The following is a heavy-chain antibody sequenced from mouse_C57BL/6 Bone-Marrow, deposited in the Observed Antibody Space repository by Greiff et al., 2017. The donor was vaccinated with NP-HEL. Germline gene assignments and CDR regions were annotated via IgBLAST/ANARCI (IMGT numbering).Heavy chain of an antibody. Sequence: DVHLVESGGGLVKPGGSLKLSCAASGFTFSSYAMSWVRQTPEKRLEWVATISDGGSYTYYPDNVKGRFTISRDNAKNNLYLQMSHLKSEDTAMYYCARDYQGYYFDYWGQGTTLTVSS. D-gene: IGHD5-5*01. V-gene: IGHV5-4*01. CDR1: GFTFSSYA. CDR3: ARDYQGYYFDY. CDR2: ISDGGSYT. J-gene: IGHJ2*01.